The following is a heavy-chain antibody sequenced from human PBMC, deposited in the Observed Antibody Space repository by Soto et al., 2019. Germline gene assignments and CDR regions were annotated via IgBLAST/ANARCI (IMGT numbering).Heavy chain of an antibody. CDR3: ARDHDTFDSPPRSPQFYHGMDV. V-gene: IGHV4-61*03. D-gene: IGHD1-1*01. Sequence: SETLSLTCSVSGGSVSSFSYYWSWIRQPPGRRPEWIGYIHHSGATRYNPSLNDRVSISLDTSKNHLALKLNSVTAADTAVYYCARDHDTFDSPPRSPQFYHGMDVWGQGTTVTVSS. J-gene: IGHJ6*02. CDR2: IHHSGAT. CDR1: GGSVSSFSYY.